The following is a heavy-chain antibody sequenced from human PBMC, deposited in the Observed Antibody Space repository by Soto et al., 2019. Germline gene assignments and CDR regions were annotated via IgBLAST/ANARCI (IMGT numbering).Heavy chain of an antibody. Sequence: HPGGSLRLSCTPSGFTFSHYAIHWGRQSPVKGLELLTVISYDGNNKHYADSVKVRFTTSRANSNNKVYLQMNSLSPEDTAVYFCARDAYRYSSGWSRFWGQGKLVTVS. CDR2: ISYDGNNK. D-gene: IGHD6-19*01. CDR3: ARDAYRYSSGWSRF. J-gene: IGHJ4*02. V-gene: IGHV3-30*01. CDR1: GFTFSHYA.